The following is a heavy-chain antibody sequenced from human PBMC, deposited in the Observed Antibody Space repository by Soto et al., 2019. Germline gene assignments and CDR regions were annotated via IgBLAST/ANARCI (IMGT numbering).Heavy chain of an antibody. J-gene: IGHJ6*02. D-gene: IGHD5-12*01. CDR2: ISGSGGST. CDR3: AKIPVASGYDLSPTSYYYGMDV. CDR1: GFTFSSYA. V-gene: IGHV3-23*01. Sequence: PGGSLRLSCAASGFTFSSYAMSWVRQAPGKGLEWVSAISGSGGSTYYADSVKGRFTISRDNSKNTLYLQMNSLRAEDTAVYYCAKIPVASGYDLSPTSYYYGMDVWGQGTTVTVSS.